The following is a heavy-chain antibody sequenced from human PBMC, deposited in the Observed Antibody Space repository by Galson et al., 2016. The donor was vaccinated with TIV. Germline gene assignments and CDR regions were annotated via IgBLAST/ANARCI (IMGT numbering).Heavy chain of an antibody. V-gene: IGHV6-1*01. D-gene: IGHD2-2*01. CDR2: TYCRSRCYY. CDR1: GDSVSSNSAA. J-gene: IGHJ3*02. Sequence: CAISGDSVSSNSAAWNWIRQSPSRGLEWLGRTYCRSRCYYDYAVSVKSRITINPDTSKNQFSLQLNSVTPADTAVYYCTRAAGKNGASCYATCETFDIWGQGTMVTVSS. CDR3: TRAAGKNGASCYATCETFDI.